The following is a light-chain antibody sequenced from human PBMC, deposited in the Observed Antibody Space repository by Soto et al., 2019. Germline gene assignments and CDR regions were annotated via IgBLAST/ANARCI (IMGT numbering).Light chain of an antibody. Sequence: DIVMTQSPATLSVSPGERATLSCRTSQSVSVNLAWYQQKLGQAPRLLIYGASTRATGIPDRFSGSGSGTEFTLTISGLQSEDFAVYYCQQYNNWPPWTFRQGTKVEIK. CDR3: QQYNNWPPWT. CDR2: GAS. V-gene: IGKV3-15*01. J-gene: IGKJ1*01. CDR1: QSVSVN.